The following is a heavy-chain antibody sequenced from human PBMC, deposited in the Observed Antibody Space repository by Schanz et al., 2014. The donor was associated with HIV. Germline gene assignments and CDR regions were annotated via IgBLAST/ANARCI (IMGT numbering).Heavy chain of an antibody. CDR1: GLTFDNYG. V-gene: IGHV3-30*18. D-gene: IGHD3-22*01. CDR3: AKDRNYYDSKYIGKGNYYYYYGMDV. CDR2: ISYDGRNK. Sequence: VQLLESGGGLVQPGGSLRLSCAASGLTFDNYGMHWVRQAPGKGLEWVAVISYDGRNKYYADSVKGRFTISRDNSKNTLNLRVNSLRAEDTAVYYCAKDRNYYDSKYIGKGNYYYYYGMDVWGQGTTVTVSS. J-gene: IGHJ6*02.